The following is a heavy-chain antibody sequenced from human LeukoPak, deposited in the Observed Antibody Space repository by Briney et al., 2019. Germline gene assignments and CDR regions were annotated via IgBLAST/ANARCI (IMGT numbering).Heavy chain of an antibody. V-gene: IGHV3-23*01. CDR1: AFTFSDYA. D-gene: IGHD5-24*01. Sequence: GGSLRLSCAASAFTFSDYAMNWVRQAPGKGLEWVSSISGSGGNTYYADSVKGRFTISRDNSKNTLYLQMNSLRAEDTAVYYCAKSGYNRFDYWGQGTLVTVSS. CDR2: ISGSGGNT. CDR3: AKSGYNRFDY. J-gene: IGHJ4*02.